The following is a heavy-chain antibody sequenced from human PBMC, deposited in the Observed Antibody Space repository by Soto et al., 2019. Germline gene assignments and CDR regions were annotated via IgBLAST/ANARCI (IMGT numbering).Heavy chain of an antibody. V-gene: IGHV2-5*02. CDR3: ANRYSGWYGNAFDI. J-gene: IGHJ3*02. D-gene: IGHD6-19*01. CDR2: IYWGDDK. CDR1: GFSLSTSGVG. Sequence: QITLKESGPTLVKPTQTLTLTCTFSGFSLSTSGVGVGWIRQPPGKALEWLARIYWGDDKRYSPSLKSRLTTTKDTSNNPVVLTMPNMDPVDTATYYCANRYSGWYGNAFDIWGQGTMVTVSS.